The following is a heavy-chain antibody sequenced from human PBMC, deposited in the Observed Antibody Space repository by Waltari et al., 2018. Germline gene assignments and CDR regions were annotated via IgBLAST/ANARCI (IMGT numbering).Heavy chain of an antibody. V-gene: IGHV4-38-2*02. J-gene: IGHJ5*02. CDR1: GYSISSGYY. CDR2: IYHSGST. CDR3: ARENYDFWSGYYSPDNRFDP. Sequence: QVQLQESGPGLVKPSETLSLTCAVSGYSISSGYYWGWIRQPPGKGLEWIGSIYHSGSTYYNPALKSRVTISVDTSKNQFSLKLSSVTAADTAVYYCARENYDFWSGYYSPDNRFDPWGQGTLVTGSS. D-gene: IGHD3-3*01.